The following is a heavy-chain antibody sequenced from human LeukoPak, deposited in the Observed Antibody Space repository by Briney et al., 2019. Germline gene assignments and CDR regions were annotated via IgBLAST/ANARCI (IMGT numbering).Heavy chain of an antibody. CDR3: AKRPISGPDKSFDY. CDR1: GFTVIKYS. D-gene: IGHD2-15*01. CDR2: IRETAGDT. V-gene: IGHV3-23*01. Sequence: PGGSLRLSCAASGFTVIKYSMNWVRRAPGKGLEWVCNIRETAGDTYYVDSAKGRFTISRDISKKTLYLYMISLRVEDTPVCIFAKRPISGPDKSFDYWGQGTLVTVSS. J-gene: IGHJ4*02.